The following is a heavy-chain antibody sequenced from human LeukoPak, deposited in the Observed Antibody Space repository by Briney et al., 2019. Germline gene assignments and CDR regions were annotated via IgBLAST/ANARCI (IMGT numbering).Heavy chain of an antibody. D-gene: IGHD3-9*01. CDR2: IHYNGGT. CDR1: GGSMSGYY. J-gene: IGHJ4*02. Sequence: SETLSLTCSVSGGSMSGYYWSWNRQPPGKGLEWIGSIHYNGGTDYNPSLKTRVTISLDTSRGQFSLKLGSVTAADTAVYYCARGRVPGYWGQGALVTVSS. CDR3: ARGRVPGY. V-gene: IGHV4-59*01.